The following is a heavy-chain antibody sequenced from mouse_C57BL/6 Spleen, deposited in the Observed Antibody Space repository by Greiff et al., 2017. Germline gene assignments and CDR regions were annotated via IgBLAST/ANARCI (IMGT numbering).Heavy chain of an antibody. V-gene: IGHV2-4*01. CDR1: GFSLTSYG. J-gene: IGHJ1*03. Sequence: QVQLKESGPGLVQPSQCLSITCTASGFSLTSYGVHWVRQPPGKGLEWVGVIWRGGSTDYYAAFISRLSISKDNSKSQVFSNMNSLQADSTAIYYCAENYHYGYGICWYFEVWGTGTTVTVSA. CDR3: AENYHYGYGICWYFEV. D-gene: IGHD2-2*01. CDR2: IWRGGST.